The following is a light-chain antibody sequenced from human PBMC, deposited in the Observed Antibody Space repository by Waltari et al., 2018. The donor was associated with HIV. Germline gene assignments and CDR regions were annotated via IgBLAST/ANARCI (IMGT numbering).Light chain of an antibody. Sequence: QSVLTQPPSASGTPGQRVTISCSGSSSNIGPNSVSWCQQPPGTTPKLLIYRSNQRPSGVPDRFSGSKSGTSGSLAISGLRSEDEADYYCAAWDDSLRGWVFGGGTKLTVL. CDR1: SSNIGPNS. CDR2: RSN. J-gene: IGLJ3*02. CDR3: AAWDDSLRGWV. V-gene: IGLV1-47*01.